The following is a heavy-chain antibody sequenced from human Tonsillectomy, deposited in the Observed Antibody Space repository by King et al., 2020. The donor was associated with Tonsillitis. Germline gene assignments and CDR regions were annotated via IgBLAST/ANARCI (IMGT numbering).Heavy chain of an antibody. D-gene: IGHD2-2*01. CDR2: IRGRGGST. CDR3: ASKRRDIVVVPAAIDY. V-gene: IGHV3-23*04. Sequence: VQLVESGGGLVQPGGSLRLSCAASGFTFSSYAMSWVRQAPGKGLEWVSAIRGRGGSTYYADSVKGRFTISRDNYKNTLYLQMNSLRAEDTAVYYCASKRRDIVVVPAAIDYWGQGTLVTVSS. CDR1: GFTFSSYA. J-gene: IGHJ4*02.